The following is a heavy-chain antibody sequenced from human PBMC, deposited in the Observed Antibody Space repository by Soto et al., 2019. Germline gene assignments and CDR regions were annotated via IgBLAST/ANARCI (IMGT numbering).Heavy chain of an antibody. V-gene: IGHV5-51*01. J-gene: IGHJ6*02. CDR3: ARLEGAVPQVLYYYYGMDV. Sequence: PGESLKISCKGSGYSFTSYWIGWVRQMPGKGLEWMGIIYPGDSDTRYSPSFQGQVTISADKSISTAYLQWSSLKASDTAMYYCARLEGAVPQVLYYYYGMDVWGQGTTVTVSS. CDR2: IYPGDSDT. CDR1: GYSFTSYW.